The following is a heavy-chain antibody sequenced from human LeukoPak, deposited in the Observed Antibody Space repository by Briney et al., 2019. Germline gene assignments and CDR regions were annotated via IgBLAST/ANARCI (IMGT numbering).Heavy chain of an antibody. D-gene: IGHD3-16*02. J-gene: IGHJ4*02. CDR2: IKSDGSST. CDR1: GFTFCSYW. Sequence: PGGSLRLSCAASGFTFCSYWMHWVRQAPGKGLVWVSRIKSDGSSTSYADSVKGRYTISRDNAKNTLYLQMNSQRAEDTAVYYCARGGYYVWGSYRYTTFDYWGQGTLVTVSS. V-gene: IGHV3-74*01. CDR3: ARGGYYVWGSYRYTTFDY.